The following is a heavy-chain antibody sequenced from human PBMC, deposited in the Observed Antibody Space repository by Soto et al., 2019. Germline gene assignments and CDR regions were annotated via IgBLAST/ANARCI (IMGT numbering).Heavy chain of an antibody. J-gene: IGHJ4*02. CDR2: ITGGGGST. Sequence: EVQLLESGGGFLQPGGSLRLSCVASGFTFSSYAMSWVRQAPGKGLGWVSAITGGGGSTYYADSVKGRFTISRDNSQNRLYLQMNSLRAEDTAVYYCAKFLYYYGSGSYPPPDYWGQGILVTVSS. CDR3: AKFLYYYGSGSYPPPDY. D-gene: IGHD3-10*01. CDR1: GFTFSSYA. V-gene: IGHV3-23*01.